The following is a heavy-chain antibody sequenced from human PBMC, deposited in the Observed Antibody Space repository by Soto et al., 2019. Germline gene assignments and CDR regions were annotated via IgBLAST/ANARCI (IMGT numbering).Heavy chain of an antibody. V-gene: IGHV3-11*06. Sequence: SLRLSCAASGFTFSDYYMSWIRQAPGKGLEWVSYISSSSSYTNYADSVKGRFTISRDNAKNSLYLQMNSLRAEDTAVYYCASRNYGGDFDYWGQGTLVTVSS. D-gene: IGHD4-17*01. J-gene: IGHJ4*02. CDR1: GFTFSDYY. CDR2: ISSSSSYT. CDR3: ASRNYGGDFDY.